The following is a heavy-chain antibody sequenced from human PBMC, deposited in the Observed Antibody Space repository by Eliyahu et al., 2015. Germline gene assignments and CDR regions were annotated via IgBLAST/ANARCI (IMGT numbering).Heavy chain of an antibody. D-gene: IGHD5-24*01. J-gene: IGHJ3*02. V-gene: IGHV4-61*01. CDR3: ASTSRDGFNYRLDAFDI. CDR2: INYXGST. Sequence: QVQLQESGPGLVKPSETLSLTCTASGGXVSSGXXYXTWIRQPPGKGPEWIGHINYXGSTNYXPSLKSRVTVSIDTSTNQFSLKLSSVTAADTAIYYCASTSRDGFNYRLDAFDIWGQGTMVTVSS. CDR1: GGXVSSGXXY.